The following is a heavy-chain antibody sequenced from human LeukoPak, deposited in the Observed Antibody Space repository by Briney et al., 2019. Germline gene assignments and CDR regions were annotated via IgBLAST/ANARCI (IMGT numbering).Heavy chain of an antibody. Sequence: GGSLRLSCAASGFTFTTYFMAWVRQAPGKGLEWVSTVNPGGTLTYYTDSVKGRFTISRDNSRNTVFLQMNSLRVEDTAIYYCAKDRAGTPWADWGQGTLVTVSS. J-gene: IGHJ4*02. CDR2: VNPGGTLT. D-gene: IGHD1-7*01. CDR1: GFTFTTYF. V-gene: IGHV3-23*03. CDR3: AKDRAGTPWAD.